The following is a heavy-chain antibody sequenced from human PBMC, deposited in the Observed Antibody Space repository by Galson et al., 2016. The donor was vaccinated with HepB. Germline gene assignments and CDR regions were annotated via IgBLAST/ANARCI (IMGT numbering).Heavy chain of an antibody. Sequence: SVKVSCKASGYSFTNYDINWVRQATGQGLEWMGWMNPNNGDTDSAQKFQGRVAMTWDTSISTAYMELSSLRSEDTAVYYCARPYSGWNAFDIWGQGTMVTVSS. CDR1: GYSFTNYD. CDR3: ARPYSGWNAFDI. J-gene: IGHJ3*02. D-gene: IGHD1-26*01. V-gene: IGHV1-8*01. CDR2: MNPNNGDT.